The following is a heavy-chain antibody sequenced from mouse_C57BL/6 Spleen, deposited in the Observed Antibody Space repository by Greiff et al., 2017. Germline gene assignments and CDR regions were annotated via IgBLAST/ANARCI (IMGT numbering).Heavy chain of an antibody. CDR1: GYTFTSYW. D-gene: IGHD2-1*01. CDR3: ASCNYYAMDY. Sequence: QVQLQQPGAELVMPGASVKLSCKASGYTFTSYWMHWVKQRPGQGLEWIGEIDPSDSYTNYNQKFKGKSTLTVDKSSSTAYMQLSSLTSEDSAVYYCASCNYYAMDYWGQGTSVTVSS. V-gene: IGHV1-69*01. CDR2: IDPSDSYT. J-gene: IGHJ4*01.